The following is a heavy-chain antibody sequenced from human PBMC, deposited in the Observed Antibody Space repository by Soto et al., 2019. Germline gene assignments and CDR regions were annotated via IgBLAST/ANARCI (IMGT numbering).Heavy chain of an antibody. CDR3: ARLGGYYQAFDS. CDR1: GASISSGTFY. D-gene: IGHD3-22*01. Sequence: SETLSLTCTVSGASISSGTFYWGWIRQPPGKGLESIANIYYDGSTYYNPSLKSRVTISLDTSKNQFSLKLSSVTAADTAVYYCARLGGYYQAFDSWGQGTLVTVSS. CDR2: IYYDGST. V-gene: IGHV4-39*01. J-gene: IGHJ4*02.